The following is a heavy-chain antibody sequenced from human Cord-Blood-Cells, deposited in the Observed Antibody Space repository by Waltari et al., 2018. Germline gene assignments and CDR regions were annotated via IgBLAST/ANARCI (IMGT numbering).Heavy chain of an antibody. D-gene: IGHD6-13*01. Sequence: EVQLVESGGGLVQPGGSLRLSCAASGFTFSSYEMNWVRQAPGKGMEWVSYISSSGSTIYYADSVKGRFTISRDNAKNSLYLQMNSLRAEDTAVYYCAGGGVPSYSSSWAIDYWGQGTLVTVSS. CDR3: AGGGVPSYSSSWAIDY. CDR2: ISSSGSTI. J-gene: IGHJ4*02. V-gene: IGHV3-48*03. CDR1: GFTFSSYE.